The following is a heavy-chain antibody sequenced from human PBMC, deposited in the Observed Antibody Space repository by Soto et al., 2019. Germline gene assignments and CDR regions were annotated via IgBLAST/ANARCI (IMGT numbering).Heavy chain of an antibody. V-gene: IGHV3-48*02. J-gene: IGHJ3*01. CDR2: ISPSNTTI. D-gene: IGHD2-2*03. Sequence: PGGSLRLSCAASGFSFSLYPMNWVRQAPGKGLEWLSYISPSNTTIYYADSVKGRFTISRDNAKDSLDLQMNGLRDDDTAVYYCARVGRGFCSSARCYSDGFDLWGRVTVVTVSS. CDR1: GFSFSLYP. CDR3: ARVGRGFCSSARCYSDGFDL.